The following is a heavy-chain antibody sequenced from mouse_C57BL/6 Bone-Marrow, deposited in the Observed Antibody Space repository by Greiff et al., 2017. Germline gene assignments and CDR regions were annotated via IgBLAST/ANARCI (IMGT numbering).Heavy chain of an antibody. CDR1: GFNINNTY. CDR2: IDPAHGNT. CDR3: AIYPFAD. V-gene: IGHV14-3*01. J-gene: IGHJ3*01. Sequence: VQLQQSVAELVRPGASVTLSCTASGFNINNTYMHWVKQTPEQGLEWIGRIDPAHGNTKYAPKFQGKATITADTSSNTAYLQLSSLTSEDTAIYYCAIYPFADWGKGTLVTVSA. D-gene: IGHD2-1*01.